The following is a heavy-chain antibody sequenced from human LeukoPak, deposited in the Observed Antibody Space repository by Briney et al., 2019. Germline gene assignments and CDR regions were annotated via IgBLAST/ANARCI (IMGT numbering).Heavy chain of an antibody. V-gene: IGHV1-8*03. Sequence: ASVKVSCKASGYTFTSYDINWVRQATGQGLEWMGWMNPNSGNTGYAQKFQGRVTITRNTSISTAYMELSSLRSEDTAVYYCARDLEKWASRGVIITAYWGQGTLVTVSS. CDR1: GYTFTSYD. CDR2: MNPNSGNT. D-gene: IGHD3-10*01. CDR3: ARDLEKWASRGVIITAY. J-gene: IGHJ4*02.